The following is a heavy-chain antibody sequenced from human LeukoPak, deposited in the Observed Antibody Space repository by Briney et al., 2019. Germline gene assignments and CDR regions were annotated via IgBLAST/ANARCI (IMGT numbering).Heavy chain of an antibody. V-gene: IGHV3-21*01. Sequence: GGSLRLSCAASGFTFSSYSMNWVRQAPGKGLEWVSSISSSSSYIYYAGSVKGRFTISRDNAKNSLYLQMNSLRAEDTAVYYCARVTTMVRGVIIGFDYWGQGTLVTASS. CDR1: GFTFSSYS. CDR2: ISSSSSYI. J-gene: IGHJ4*02. CDR3: ARVTTMVRGVIIGFDY. D-gene: IGHD3-10*01.